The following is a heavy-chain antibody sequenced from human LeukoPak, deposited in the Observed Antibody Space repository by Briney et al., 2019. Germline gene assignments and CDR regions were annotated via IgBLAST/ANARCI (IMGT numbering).Heavy chain of an antibody. CDR3: ARKGKWLRFLDY. Sequence: SETLSLTCTVSGGSISSYYWSWIRQPPGKGLEWIGYIYTSGSTNYNPSLKSRVTTSVDTSKNQFSLKLSSVTAADTAVYYCARKGKWLRFLDYWGQGTLVTVSS. CDR1: GGSISSYY. J-gene: IGHJ4*02. V-gene: IGHV4-4*09. D-gene: IGHD5-12*01. CDR2: IYTSGST.